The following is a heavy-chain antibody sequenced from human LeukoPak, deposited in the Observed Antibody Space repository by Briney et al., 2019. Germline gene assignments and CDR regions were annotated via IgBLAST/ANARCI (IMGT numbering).Heavy chain of an antibody. Sequence: GGSLRPSCAASGFTFSTCAMSWVRQAPGKRLEWVSGISGTTSGTYYADSVKGRFTISRDNSKNTLFLQVNSLRAEDTAVYYCAKVRTYFYHGLDVWGQGTTVTVSS. CDR2: ISGTTSGT. CDR1: GFTFSTCA. D-gene: IGHD1-14*01. J-gene: IGHJ6*02. V-gene: IGHV3-23*01. CDR3: AKVRTYFYHGLDV.